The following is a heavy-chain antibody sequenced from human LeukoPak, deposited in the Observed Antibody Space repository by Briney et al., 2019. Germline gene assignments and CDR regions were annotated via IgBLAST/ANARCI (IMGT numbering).Heavy chain of an antibody. V-gene: IGHV3-23*01. Sequence: GGSLRLSCAASGFTVSSNYMSWVRQAPGKGLEWVSAISGSGGSTYYADSVKGRFTISRDNSKNTLYLQMNSLRAEDTAVYYCAKVRSMVRGVIIGYWGQGTLVTVSS. D-gene: IGHD3-10*01. CDR3: AKVRSMVRGVIIGY. J-gene: IGHJ4*02. CDR1: GFTVSSNY. CDR2: ISGSGGST.